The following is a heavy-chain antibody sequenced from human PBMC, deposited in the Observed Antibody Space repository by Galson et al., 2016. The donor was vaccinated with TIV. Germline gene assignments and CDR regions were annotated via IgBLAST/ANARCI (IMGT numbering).Heavy chain of an antibody. J-gene: IGHJ4*02. Sequence: SGAEVKKPGESLKISCKASGYTFTSLWIGWVRRVPCKGLEWMGIMYPGDSDTIYSPSFQGQVTISADKSISPVYLQWSSLKASDAAIDYCARQGPTNGSLGYWGQGTLLTVSS. CDR1: GYTFTSLW. CDR2: MYPGDSDT. CDR3: ARQGPTNGSLGY. V-gene: IGHV5-51*01. D-gene: IGHD2-8*01.